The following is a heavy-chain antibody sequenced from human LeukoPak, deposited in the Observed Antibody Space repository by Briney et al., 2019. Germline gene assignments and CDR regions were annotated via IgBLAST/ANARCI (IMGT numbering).Heavy chain of an antibody. CDR3: ARDRCSSTSCYVGDHDAFDI. CDR1: GGTFSSYA. V-gene: IGHV1-69*05. CDR2: IIPIFGTA. Sequence: AASVKVSCKASGGTFSSYAISWVRQAPGQGLEWMGGIIPIFGTANYAQKIQGRVTITTDEPTSTAYMELSSLRSEDTAVYYCARDRCSSTSCYVGDHDAFDIWGQGTMVTVSS. J-gene: IGHJ3*02. D-gene: IGHD2-2*01.